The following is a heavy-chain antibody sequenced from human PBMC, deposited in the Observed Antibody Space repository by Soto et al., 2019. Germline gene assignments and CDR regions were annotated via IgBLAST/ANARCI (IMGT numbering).Heavy chain of an antibody. CDR1: GYSFATYW. CDR3: ASSASFYGYDYYGMDV. J-gene: IGHJ6*02. CDR2: IYPGDSDT. D-gene: IGHD3-10*01. V-gene: IGHV5-51*01. Sequence: GESLKISCQGSGYSFATYWIAWVRQMPGKGLEWMGIIYPGDSDTRYSPSFQGQVTISADKSFSTAYLQWSSLKASDTAMYYCASSASFYGYDYYGMDVWGQGTTVTVSS.